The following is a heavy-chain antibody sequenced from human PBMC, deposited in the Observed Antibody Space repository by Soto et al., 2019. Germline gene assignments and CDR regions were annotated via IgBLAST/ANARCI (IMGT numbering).Heavy chain of an antibody. Sequence: PGGSLRLSCAASGFTFSSYAMSWVRQAPGKGLEWVSAISGSGGSTYYADSVKGRFTISRDNSKNTLYLQMNSLRAEDTAVYYCAKGPVFGHDKKNWVSDYWGQGTLVTVSS. CDR1: GFTFSSYA. CDR3: AKGPVFGHDKKNWVSDY. V-gene: IGHV3-23*01. CDR2: ISGSGGST. D-gene: IGHD3-10*02. J-gene: IGHJ4*02.